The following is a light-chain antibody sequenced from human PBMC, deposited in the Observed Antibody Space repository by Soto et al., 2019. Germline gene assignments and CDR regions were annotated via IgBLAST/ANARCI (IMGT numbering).Light chain of an antibody. CDR3: QQYGSSAWT. CDR2: GAT. CDR1: QSVSSSY. J-gene: IGKJ1*01. V-gene: IGKV3-20*01. Sequence: EIVLTQSPGTLSVSPGERATLSCRASQSVSSSYLAWYQQKPGQAPRLLIYGATSRATGIPDRFSGSGSGTDFTLTISGLEPEDFAVYYCQQYGSSAWTFGQGTKVEIK.